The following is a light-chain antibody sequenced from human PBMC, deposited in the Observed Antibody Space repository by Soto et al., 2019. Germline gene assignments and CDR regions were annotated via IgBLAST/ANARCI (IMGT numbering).Light chain of an antibody. J-gene: IGKJ1*01. CDR2: KAS. Sequence: DIQMTQSPSTLSASVGDRVTITCRASESISNFLAWYQQKPGKAPNLLIYKASSLESGVPSRFSGSGSGTEFTLTISSLQPDDFAVYYCPQYGSSGTFGQGTKVDI. CDR3: PQYGSSGT. CDR1: ESISNF. V-gene: IGKV1-5*03.